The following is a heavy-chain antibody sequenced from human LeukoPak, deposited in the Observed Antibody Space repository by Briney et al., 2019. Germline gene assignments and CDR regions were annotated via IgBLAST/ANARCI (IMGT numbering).Heavy chain of an antibody. Sequence: SETLSLTCADSGGSISSSNWWSWIRQPPGKGLEWIGKINHSGSTNYSPSLKSRVTISIDTSKNQFSLKLNSMTAADTAVYYCARGEGARDGYNYEGPFYFDYWGQGTLVTVSS. D-gene: IGHD5-24*01. CDR1: GGSISSSNW. CDR2: INHSGST. V-gene: IGHV4-4*02. J-gene: IGHJ4*02. CDR3: ARGEGARDGYNYEGPFYFDY.